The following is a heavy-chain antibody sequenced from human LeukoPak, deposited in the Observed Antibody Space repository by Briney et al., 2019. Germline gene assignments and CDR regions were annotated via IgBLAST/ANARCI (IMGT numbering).Heavy chain of an antibody. J-gene: IGHJ4*02. Sequence: ASVKVSCKASGYTFSGYGISWVRQAPGQGLEWMGWINPNSGGTNYAQKFQGRVTMTRDTSISTAYMELSRLRSDDTAVYYCARDGYSSSGPYCFDYWGQGTLVTVSS. CDR3: ARDGYSSSGPYCFDY. V-gene: IGHV1-2*02. D-gene: IGHD6-13*01. CDR1: GYTFSGYG. CDR2: INPNSGGT.